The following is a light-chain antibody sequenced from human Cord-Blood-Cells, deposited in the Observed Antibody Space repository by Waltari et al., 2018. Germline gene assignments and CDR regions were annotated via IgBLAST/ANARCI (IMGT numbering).Light chain of an antibody. CDR1: QSISSY. V-gene: IGKV1-39*01. CDR3: QQSYSTPWT. CDR2: AAS. J-gene: IGKJ1*01. Sequence: DLQTTESPSSMPSPVGDTVTLTCRASQSISSYLNWYQQKPGNAPKLLIYAASSFQSGVPARFSGSGSGTDFTLTISSLQPEDFAAYYCQQSYSTPWTFGQGTKVEIK.